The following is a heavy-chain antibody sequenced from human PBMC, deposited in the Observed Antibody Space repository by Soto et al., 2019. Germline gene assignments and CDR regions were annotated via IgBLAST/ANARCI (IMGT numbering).Heavy chain of an antibody. CDR2: VWYDGSNK. V-gene: IGHV3-33*01. CDR3: AREYQLLSYYYYGMDV. Sequence: PGGSLRLSCAASGFTFSSYGMHWARQAPGKGLEWVAVVWYDGSNKYYADSVKGRFTISRDNSKNTLYLQMNSLRAEDTAVYYCAREYQLLSYYYYGMDVWGQGTTVTVSS. D-gene: IGHD2-2*01. CDR1: GFTFSSYG. J-gene: IGHJ6*02.